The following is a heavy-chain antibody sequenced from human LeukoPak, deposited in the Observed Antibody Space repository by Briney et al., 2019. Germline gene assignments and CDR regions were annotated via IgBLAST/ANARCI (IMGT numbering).Heavy chain of an antibody. D-gene: IGHD4-23*01. J-gene: IGHJ4*02. V-gene: IGHV1-2*02. CDR1: GYTFSGYY. CDR2: INPNSSVT. CDR3: ARERGGNSPFDS. Sequence: ASVKVSYKTSGYTFSGYYMHWVRQAPGQGLEWMGWINPNSSVTHYAQRFQGRVTMTRDTSISAAYMELSWLTSDDTAVYYCARERGGNSPFDSWGQGTLVTVSS.